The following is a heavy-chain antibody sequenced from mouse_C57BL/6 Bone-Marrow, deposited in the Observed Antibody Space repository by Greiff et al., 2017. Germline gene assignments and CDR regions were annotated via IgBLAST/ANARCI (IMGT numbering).Heavy chain of an antibody. V-gene: IGHV1-19*01. CDR3: AKGTYSNYRGDY. D-gene: IGHD2-5*01. CDR2: INPYNGGT. Sequence: VQLKESGPVLVKPGASVKMSCKASGYTFTDYYMNWVKQSHGKSLEWIGVINPYNGGTSYNQKFKGKATLTVDKSSSTAYMELNSLTSEDSAVYYCAKGTYSNYRGDYWGQGTSVTVSS. CDR1: GYTFTDYY. J-gene: IGHJ4*01.